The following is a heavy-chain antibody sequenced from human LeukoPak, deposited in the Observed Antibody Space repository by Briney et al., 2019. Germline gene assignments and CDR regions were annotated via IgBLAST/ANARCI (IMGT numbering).Heavy chain of an antibody. V-gene: IGHV3-23*01. CDR2: ISGSGGNT. CDR3: ARDYGAKGNY. D-gene: IGHD3-10*01. CDR1: GFTFTSYA. Sequence: PGGSLTLSCAASGFTFTSYAMSWVRQAPGEGREWVSAISGSGGNTSYADSVKGRLTISRDNSKNSMYLQMNSQSATDPSVYYCARDYGAKGNYWGQGTLVTVSS. J-gene: IGHJ4*02.